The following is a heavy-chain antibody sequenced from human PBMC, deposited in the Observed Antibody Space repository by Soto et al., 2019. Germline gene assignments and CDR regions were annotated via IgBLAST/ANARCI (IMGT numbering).Heavy chain of an antibody. CDR2: ISGSSGST. Sequence: QVQLEQSGVEVKKPGASVKVSCKTSGYTFSSYGVSWVRQAPGQGLEWMAWISGSSGSTYYAQNFQGRVTVTTDTSTGTASMELRSLRSDDSGIYYCARGNYFGSGTFDYWGQGTLVTVSS. CDR1: GYTFSSYG. D-gene: IGHD3-10*01. V-gene: IGHV1-18*01. J-gene: IGHJ4*02. CDR3: ARGNYFGSGTFDY.